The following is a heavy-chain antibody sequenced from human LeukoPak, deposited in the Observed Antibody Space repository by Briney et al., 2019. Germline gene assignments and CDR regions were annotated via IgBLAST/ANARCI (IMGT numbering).Heavy chain of an antibody. D-gene: IGHD6-13*01. J-gene: IGHJ5*02. CDR1: GYTFTGYY. V-gene: IGHV1-2*02. CDR2: INPNSGGT. CDR3: ARVTTAAGTRGWFDP. Sequence: ASVKVSCKASGYTFTGYYMHWVRQAPGQGLEWMGWINPNSGGTNYAQKFQGRVTMTRDTSISTAYMELSRLRSDDTAVYYCARVTTAAGTRGWFDPWGQGTLVTVSS.